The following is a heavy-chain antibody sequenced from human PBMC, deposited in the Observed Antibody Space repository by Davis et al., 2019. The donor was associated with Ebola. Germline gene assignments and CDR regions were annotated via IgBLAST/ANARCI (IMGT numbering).Heavy chain of an antibody. J-gene: IGHJ4*02. Sequence: GESLKISCAASGFTFSSYSMNWVRQAPGKGLEWVSSISSSSSYIYYADSVKGRFTISRDNSKNTLYLQMNSLRAEDTAVYYCAKVQVYDLTPWGFDYWGQGTLVTVSS. CDR3: AKVQVYDLTPWGFDY. V-gene: IGHV3-21*04. D-gene: IGHD3-3*01. CDR2: ISSSSSYI. CDR1: GFTFSSYS.